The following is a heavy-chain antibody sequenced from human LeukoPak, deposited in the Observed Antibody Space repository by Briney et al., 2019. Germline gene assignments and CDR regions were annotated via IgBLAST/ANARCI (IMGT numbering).Heavy chain of an antibody. D-gene: IGHD3-22*01. CDR1: GFTFSSYT. V-gene: IGHV3-48*04. CDR3: ARDDSLDGFDI. CDR2: ISSSSSTI. J-gene: IGHJ3*02. Sequence: GGSLRLSCAASGFTFSSYTMNWVRQAPGKGLEWVSYISSSSSTIYYAGSVKGRFTISRDNAKNSLHLQMNSLRAEDTAVYYCARDDSLDGFDIWGQGTMVTVSS.